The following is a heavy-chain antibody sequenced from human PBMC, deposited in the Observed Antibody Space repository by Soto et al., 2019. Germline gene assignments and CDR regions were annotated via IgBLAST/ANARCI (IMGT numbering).Heavy chain of an antibody. CDR1: GFTFSSYS. D-gene: IGHD3-9*01. V-gene: IGHV3-21*01. CDR3: ARDARMGGYDILWGGYYFDY. J-gene: IGHJ4*02. CDR2: ISSSSGYT. Sequence: GGSLRLSCAASGFTFSSYSMNWVRQAPGKGLEWVSSISSSSGYTYYADSVKGRFTISRDNSKNTLYLQMNSLRAEDTAVYHCARDARMGGYDILWGGYYFDYWGQGTLVTVSS.